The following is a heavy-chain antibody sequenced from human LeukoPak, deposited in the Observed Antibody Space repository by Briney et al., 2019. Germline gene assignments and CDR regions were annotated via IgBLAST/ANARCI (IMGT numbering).Heavy chain of an antibody. CDR3: ASADSSRPDYFDY. J-gene: IGHJ4*02. V-gene: IGHV4-59*01. D-gene: IGHD3-22*01. Sequence: SETLPLTCTVSGGSISSYYWSWIRQPPGKGLEWIGYIYYSGSTNYNPSLKSRVTISVDTSKNQFSLKLSSVTAADTAVYYCASADSSRPDYFDYWGQGTLVTVSS. CDR1: GGSISSYY. CDR2: IYYSGST.